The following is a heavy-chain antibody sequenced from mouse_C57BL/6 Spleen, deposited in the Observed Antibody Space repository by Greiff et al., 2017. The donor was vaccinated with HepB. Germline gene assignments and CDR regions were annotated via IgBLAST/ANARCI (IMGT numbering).Heavy chain of an antibody. V-gene: IGHV7-1*01. J-gene: IGHJ2*01. D-gene: IGHD1-1*01. CDR2: SRNKANDYTT. CDR3: ARGPYYPYYFDY. CDR1: GFTFSDFY. Sequence: EVKLMESGGGLVQSGRSLRLSCATSGFTFSDFYMEWVRQAPGKGLEWIAASRNKANDYTTEYSASVKGRFIVSRDTSQSILYLQMNALRAEDTAIYYCARGPYYPYYFDYWGQGTTLTVSS.